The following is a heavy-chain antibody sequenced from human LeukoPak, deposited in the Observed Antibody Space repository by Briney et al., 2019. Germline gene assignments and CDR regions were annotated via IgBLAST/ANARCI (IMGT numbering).Heavy chain of an antibody. V-gene: IGHV4-4*09. CDR1: GGSISSYY. CDR2: IYTSGST. D-gene: IGHD6-13*01. CDR3: ARSGDSNSWHNDYTFDY. Sequence: RSSETLSLTCTVSGGSISSYYWSWIRQPPGKGLEWIGYIYTSGSTNYNPSLKSRVTISVDTSKNQFSLKLSSVTAADTAVYYCARSGDSNSWHNDYTFDYWGQGTLVTVSS. J-gene: IGHJ4*02.